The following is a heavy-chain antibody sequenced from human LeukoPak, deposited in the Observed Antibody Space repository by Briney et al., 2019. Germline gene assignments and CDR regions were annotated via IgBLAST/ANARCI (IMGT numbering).Heavy chain of an antibody. Sequence: GGSLRLSCAASGFTFSDYYMTWIRQAPGKGLGWVSYISSSGSTIYYADSVKGRFTISRDNAKNSLYLQMNSLRAEDTAVYYCARATFSWGRYNYYYYYMDVWGKGTTVTVSS. CDR3: ARATFSWGRYNYYYYYMDV. CDR2: ISSSGSTI. CDR1: GFTFSDYY. D-gene: IGHD3-16*01. J-gene: IGHJ6*03. V-gene: IGHV3-11*04.